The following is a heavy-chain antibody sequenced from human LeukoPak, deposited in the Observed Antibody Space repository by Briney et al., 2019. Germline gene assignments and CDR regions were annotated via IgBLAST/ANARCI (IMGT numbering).Heavy chain of an antibody. CDR1: GGSISSYY. CDR3: ARGTLAYYFES. Sequence: SETLSLTCTVSGGSISSYYWSWIRQPPGKGLEWIGYIYYSGSTNYNPSLKSRVTISVDTSKNQFSLQLSYVTAADTAVYYCARGTLAYYFESWGQGTLVTVSS. V-gene: IGHV4-59*01. J-gene: IGHJ4*02. CDR2: IYYSGST. D-gene: IGHD3-3*02.